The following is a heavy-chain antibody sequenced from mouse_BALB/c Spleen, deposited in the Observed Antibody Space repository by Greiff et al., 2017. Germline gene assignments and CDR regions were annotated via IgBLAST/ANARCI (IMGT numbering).Heavy chain of an antibody. D-gene: IGHD1-1*01. Sequence: EVNVVESGGGLVKPGGSLKLSCAASGFTFSSYAMSWVRQTPEKRLEWVASISSGGSTYYPDSVKGRFTISRDNARNILYLQMSSLRSEDTAMYYCARDYYGSSNWYFDVWGAGTTVTVSS. V-gene: IGHV5-6-5*01. J-gene: IGHJ1*01. CDR3: ARDYYGSSNWYFDV. CDR2: ISSGGST. CDR1: GFTFSSYA.